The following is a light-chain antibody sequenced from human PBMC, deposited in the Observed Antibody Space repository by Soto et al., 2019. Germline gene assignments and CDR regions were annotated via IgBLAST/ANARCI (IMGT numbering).Light chain of an antibody. CDR3: QQYGSSPPYT. CDR1: QSVSNNY. J-gene: IGKJ2*01. CDR2: GSS. Sequence: EVVLTQSPGTLPLSPGERATLSCRASQSVSNNYLAWYQQKPGQSPTLLIFGSSDRATRIPDRFSGSGSGTEFTLTISSLEPEDFAVYYCQQYGSSPPYTFGQGTNLEIK. V-gene: IGKV3-20*01.